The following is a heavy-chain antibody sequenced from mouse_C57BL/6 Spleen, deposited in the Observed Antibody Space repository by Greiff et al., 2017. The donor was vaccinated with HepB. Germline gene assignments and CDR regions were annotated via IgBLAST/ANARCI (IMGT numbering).Heavy chain of an antibody. CDR2: IRLKSDNYAT. CDR3: TPDYDYDGFAY. D-gene: IGHD2-4*01. J-gene: IGHJ3*01. V-gene: IGHV6-3*01. CDR1: GFTFSNYW. Sequence: EVKLQESGGGLVQPGGSMKLSCVASGFTFSNYWMNWVRQSPEKGLEWVAQIRLKSDNYATHYAESVKGRFTISRDDSKSSVYLQMNNLRAEDTGIYYCTPDYDYDGFAYWGQGTLVTVSA.